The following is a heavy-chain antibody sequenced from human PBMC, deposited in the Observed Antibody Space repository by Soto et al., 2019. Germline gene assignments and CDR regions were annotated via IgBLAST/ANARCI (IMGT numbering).Heavy chain of an antibody. J-gene: IGHJ4*02. V-gene: IGHV1-8*01. D-gene: IGHD2-2*01. CDR3: ASRVERSGPNYFDF. CDR2: VNPHNGNA. Sequence: QVQLVQSGAEVRKPGASVKVSCKASGYTFTTYDINWVRQAAGQGLEWMGWVNPHNGNAGSAQKFQGRVTMTRNTSTYTAYMEVSSLRSDDTAVYYCASRVERSGPNYFDFWGQGTLVTVSS. CDR1: GYTFTTYD.